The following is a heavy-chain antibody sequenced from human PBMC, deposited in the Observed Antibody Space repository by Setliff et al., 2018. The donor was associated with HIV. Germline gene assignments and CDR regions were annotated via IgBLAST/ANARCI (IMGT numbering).Heavy chain of an antibody. CDR2: MNPNSGNT. V-gene: IGHV1-8*02. D-gene: IGHD3-22*01. Sequence: ASVKVSCKASGYTFTSYDIKWARQATGQGLEWMGWMNPNSGNTGYAQKFQGRVTMTRNTSISTAYMELSRLRSDDTAVYYCATGRDSSGYYFLADYWGRGTLVTVSS. CDR1: GYTFTSYD. CDR3: ATGRDSSGYYFLADY. J-gene: IGHJ4*02.